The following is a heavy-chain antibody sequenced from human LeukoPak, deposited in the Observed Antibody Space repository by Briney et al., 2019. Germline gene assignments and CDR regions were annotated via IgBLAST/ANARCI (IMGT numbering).Heavy chain of an antibody. J-gene: IGHJ4*02. CDR2: ISAYNGNT. CDR1: GYTFTSYG. Sequence: ASVKVSCKASGYTFTSYGISWVRQAPGQGLEWMGWISAYNGNTNYAQKLQGRVTMTTDTSTSTAYMELRSLRSDDTAVYYCARTRANWNSYYFDYWGKGTLVTVSS. D-gene: IGHD1-7*01. V-gene: IGHV1-18*01. CDR3: ARTRANWNSYYFDY.